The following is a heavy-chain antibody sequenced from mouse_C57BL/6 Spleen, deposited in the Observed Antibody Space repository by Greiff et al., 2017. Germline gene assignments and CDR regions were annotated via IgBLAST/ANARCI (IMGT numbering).Heavy chain of an antibody. CDR2: IWSGGST. V-gene: IGHV2-2*01. Sequence: VKLEESGPGLVQPSQSLSITCTVSGFSLTSYGVHWVRQSPGKGLEWLGVIWSGGSTDYNAAFISRLSISKDNSKSQVFFKMNSLQADDTAIYYCARVPMVTRGYYYAMDYWGQGTSVTVSS. D-gene: IGHD2-2*01. CDR1: GFSLTSYG. CDR3: ARVPMVTRGYYYAMDY. J-gene: IGHJ4*01.